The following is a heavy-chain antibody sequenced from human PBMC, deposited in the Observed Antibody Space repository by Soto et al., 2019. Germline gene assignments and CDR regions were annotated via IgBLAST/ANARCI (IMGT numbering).Heavy chain of an antibody. CDR2: ISGSGGST. J-gene: IGHJ4*02. CDR3: AKDRAIVVAAISSGPY. D-gene: IGHD3-22*01. V-gene: IGHV3-23*01. Sequence: QSGGSLRLSCAASGFTFSSYAMSWVRQAPGKGLEWVSAISGSGGSTYYADSVKGRFTISRDNSKNTLYLQMNSLRAEDTAVYYCAKDRAIVVAAISSGPYWGQGTLVTVSS. CDR1: GFTFSSYA.